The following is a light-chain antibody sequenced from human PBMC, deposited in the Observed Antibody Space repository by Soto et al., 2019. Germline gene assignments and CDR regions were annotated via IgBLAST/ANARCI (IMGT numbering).Light chain of an antibody. CDR1: TSDVGRYNY. V-gene: IGLV2-14*01. J-gene: IGLJ3*02. Sequence: QSALNQPASVSGSPGQSSTISCTGTTSDVGRYNYVSWHQQHPGKAPKLLIFDVSNRPSGVSDRFSGSKSGNTASLTISGLQAEDEADYYCNSYTTGTTGVFGGGTKLTVL. CDR3: NSYTTGTTGV. CDR2: DVS.